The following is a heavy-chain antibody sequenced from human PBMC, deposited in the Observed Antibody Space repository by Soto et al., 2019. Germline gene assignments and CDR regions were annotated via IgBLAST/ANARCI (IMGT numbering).Heavy chain of an antibody. CDR2: ISGSADST. CDR1: GFTFSSYA. V-gene: IGHV3-23*01. J-gene: IGHJ4*02. Sequence: GGSLRLSCAASGFTFSSYAMHWVRQLPGKGLEWVSVISGSADSTNYADSVKGRFTISRDNSKNTLYLQINNLRAEDTAVYYWAKGSRQAPFDCWGKGTPVTFSS. CDR3: AKGSRQAPFDC.